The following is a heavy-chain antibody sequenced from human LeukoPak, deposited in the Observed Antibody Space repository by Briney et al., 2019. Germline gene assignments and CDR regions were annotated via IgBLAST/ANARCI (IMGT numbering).Heavy chain of an antibody. D-gene: IGHD6-19*01. CDR3: ARLPRIAVAGTNARNYYYYYMDV. CDR2: IYYGGST. J-gene: IGHJ6*03. V-gene: IGHV4-59*12. CDR1: GGSISSYY. Sequence: SETLSLTCTVSGGSISSYYWSWIRQPPGKGLEWIGYIYYGGSTNYNPSLKSRVTISVDTSKNQFSLKLSSVTAADTAVYYCARLPRIAVAGTNARNYYYYYMDVWGKGTTVTVSS.